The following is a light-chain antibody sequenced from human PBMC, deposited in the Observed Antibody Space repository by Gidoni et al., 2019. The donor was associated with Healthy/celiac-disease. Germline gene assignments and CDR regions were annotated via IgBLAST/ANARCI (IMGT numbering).Light chain of an antibody. Sequence: EIVLTQSPGTLSLSPGERATLSCRASQSVSSSYLAWYQQKPGQAHRLLIYGASSRATGIPDRFSCSGSGTDFTLTISRLEPEDFAVYYCQQYGSSPITFGQWTRLEIK. J-gene: IGKJ5*01. CDR1: QSVSSSY. CDR3: QQYGSSPIT. CDR2: GAS. V-gene: IGKV3-20*01.